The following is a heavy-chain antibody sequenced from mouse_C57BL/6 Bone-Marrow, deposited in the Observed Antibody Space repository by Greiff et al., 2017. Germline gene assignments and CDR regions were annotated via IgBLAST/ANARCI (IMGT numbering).Heavy chain of an antibody. CDR2: IDPENGDT. Sequence: EVQLVQSGAELVRPGASVKLSCTASGFNIKDDYMHWVKQRPEQGLEWIGWIDPENGDTEYASKFQGKATITADTSSNTAYLQLSSLTSEDTAVYYCTLDSSGLAWFAYWGQGTRVTVSA. CDR1: GFNIKDDY. J-gene: IGHJ3*01. CDR3: TLDSSGLAWFAY. D-gene: IGHD3-2*02. V-gene: IGHV14-4*01.